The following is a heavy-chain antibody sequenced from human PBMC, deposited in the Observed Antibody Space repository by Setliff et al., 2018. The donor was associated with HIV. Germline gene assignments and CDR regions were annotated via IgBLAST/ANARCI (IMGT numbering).Heavy chain of an antibody. J-gene: IGHJ4*02. Sequence: GASVKVSCKASGGTFSTYSINWVRQAPGQGLEWMGGIIPLFGTADYAQKFQGRLTITADESTSTAYMDLSSLSSEDTAIYYCARFPGIAVSGTAGFDYWGQGALVTVSS. V-gene: IGHV1-69*13. CDR2: IIPLFGTA. CDR1: GGTFSTYS. D-gene: IGHD6-19*01. CDR3: ARFPGIAVSGTAGFDY.